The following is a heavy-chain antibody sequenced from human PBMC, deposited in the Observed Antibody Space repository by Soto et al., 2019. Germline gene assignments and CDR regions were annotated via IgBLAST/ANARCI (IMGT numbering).Heavy chain of an antibody. J-gene: IGHJ5*02. CDR2: IYYSGNS. D-gene: IGHD6-13*01. CDR3: ARGNIAASGTKFDP. V-gene: IGHV4-61*01. Sequence: QVQLQESGPGLVKPSETLSLTCTVSGDSVTSRSYYWTWVRQPPGKGLEWIGYIYYSGNSNYNPSLKSPFTISVDTSTNQFSLKLTSVTAADTAIYYCARGNIAASGTKFDPWGQGILVTVSS. CDR1: GDSVTSRSYY.